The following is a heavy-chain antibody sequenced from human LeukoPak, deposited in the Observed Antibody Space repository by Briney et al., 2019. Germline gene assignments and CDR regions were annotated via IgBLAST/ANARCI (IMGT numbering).Heavy chain of an antibody. CDR1: GGSMSSYY. Sequence: SETLSRTCSVSGGSMSSYYWSWIRQPPGKGLEWIGYIYYSGSTNYNPSLKSRVTISVDTSKTQFSLNLSSVTAADTAVYYCARGLTIYDILTAYYTFPYFDYWGQGTLVTVSS. J-gene: IGHJ4*02. D-gene: IGHD3-9*01. CDR3: ARGLTIYDILTAYYTFPYFDY. CDR2: IYYSGST. V-gene: IGHV4-59*01.